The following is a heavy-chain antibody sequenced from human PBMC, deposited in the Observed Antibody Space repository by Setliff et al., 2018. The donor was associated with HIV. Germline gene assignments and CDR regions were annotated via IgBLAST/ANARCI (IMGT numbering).Heavy chain of an antibody. CDR3: WSGYTSGR. CDR1: GFTFTNYW. J-gene: IGHJ4*02. D-gene: IGHD6-19*01. V-gene: IGHV3-7*01. Sequence: PGESLKISCAASGFTFTNYWMAWIRQAPGRGLEWAAIISNDGGREYYVDSVKGRFTISRDNAKSSLYLQMDSLRVEDTSVYYCWSGYTSGRWGQGTLVPVSS. CDR2: ISNDGGRE.